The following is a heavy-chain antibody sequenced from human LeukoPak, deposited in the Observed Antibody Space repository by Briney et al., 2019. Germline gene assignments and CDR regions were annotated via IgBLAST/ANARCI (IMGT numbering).Heavy chain of an antibody. Sequence: GGSLRLSCAASGFTFSSYAMSWVRQAPGKGLEWVSTFSGSGGNTYYADSVKGRFTISRDNSKNTLYLQMNSLRVEDTAVYYCAKSGSQRPDYWGQGTLVTVSS. J-gene: IGHJ4*02. CDR2: FSGSGGNT. D-gene: IGHD3-10*01. CDR3: AKSGSQRPDY. V-gene: IGHV3-23*01. CDR1: GFTFSSYA.